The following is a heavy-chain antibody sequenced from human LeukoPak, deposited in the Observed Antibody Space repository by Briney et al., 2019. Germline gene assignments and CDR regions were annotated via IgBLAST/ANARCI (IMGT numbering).Heavy chain of an antibody. J-gene: IGHJ4*02. CDR2: INWNGGST. CDR1: GFTFSSYE. Sequence: PGGSLRLSCAASGFTFSSYEMNWVRQAPGKGLEWVSGINWNGGSTGYADSVKGRFTISRDNAKNSLYLQMNSLRAEDTALYYCARVWRGFKYSSGYLNNFDYWGQGTLVTVSS. V-gene: IGHV3-20*04. D-gene: IGHD3-22*01. CDR3: ARVWRGFKYSSGYLNNFDY.